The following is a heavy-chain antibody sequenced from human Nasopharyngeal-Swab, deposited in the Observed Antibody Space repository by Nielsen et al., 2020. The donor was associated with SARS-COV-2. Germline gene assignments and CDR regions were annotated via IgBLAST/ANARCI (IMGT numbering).Heavy chain of an antibody. J-gene: IGHJ5*02. Sequence: ESLKISCTVSGGSISSSSYYWGWIRQPPGKGLEWIGSIYYSGSTYYNPSLKSRVTISVDTSKNQFSLKLSSVTAADTAVYYCARQVAGMVRGVIIIGWFDPWGQGTLVTVSS. CDR2: IYYSGST. D-gene: IGHD3-10*01. V-gene: IGHV4-39*01. CDR3: ARQVAGMVRGVIIIGWFDP. CDR1: GGSISSSSYY.